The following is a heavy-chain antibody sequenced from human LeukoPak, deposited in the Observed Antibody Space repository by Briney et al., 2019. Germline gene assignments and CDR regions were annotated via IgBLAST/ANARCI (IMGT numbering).Heavy chain of an antibody. CDR3: ARLRARYCSSTSCYPSRLYYFDY. CDR1: GGSFSGYY. V-gene: IGHV4-34*01. J-gene: IGHJ4*02. D-gene: IGHD2-2*01. CDR2: INHSGST. Sequence: SETLSLTCAVYGGSFSGYYWSWIRQPPGKGLEWIGEINHSGSTNYNPSLKSRVTISVDTSKNQFSLKLSSVTAADTAVYYCARLRARYCSSTSCYPSRLYYFDYWGQGTLVTASS.